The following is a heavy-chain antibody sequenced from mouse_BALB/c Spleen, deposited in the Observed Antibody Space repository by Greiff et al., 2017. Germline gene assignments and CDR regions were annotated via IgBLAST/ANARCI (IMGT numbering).Heavy chain of an antibody. Sequence: EVQVVESGGGLVKPGGSLKLSCAASGFTFSDYYMYWVRQTPEKRLEWVATISDGGSYTYYPDSVKGRFTISRDNAKNNLYLQMSSLKSEDTAMYYCARLVRRGYAMDYWGQGTSVTVSS. CDR2: ISDGGSYT. D-gene: IGHD2-14*01. V-gene: IGHV5-4*02. CDR3: ARLVRRGYAMDY. CDR1: GFTFSDYY. J-gene: IGHJ4*01.